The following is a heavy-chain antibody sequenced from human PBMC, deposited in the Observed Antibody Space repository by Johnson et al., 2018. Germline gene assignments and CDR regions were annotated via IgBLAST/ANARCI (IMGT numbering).Heavy chain of an antibody. J-gene: IGHJ3*02. D-gene: IGHD1-26*01. CDR2: WYSSGNT. V-gene: IGHV4-39*07. Sequence: QVQLQESGPRLVKPSETLSLTCSVSGGSVSSSLYYWGWIRQPPGKGLAWIGSWYSSGNTYYSPSLKSRLTISVDTSKNSLSLKLKSVTAADTAVYYCASWDRLRGKDAFDIWGQGTMVTVSS. CDR3: ASWDRLRGKDAFDI. CDR1: GGSVSSSLYY.